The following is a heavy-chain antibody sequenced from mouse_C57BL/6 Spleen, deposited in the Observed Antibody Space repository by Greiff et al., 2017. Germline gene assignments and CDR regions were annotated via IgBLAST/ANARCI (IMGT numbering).Heavy chain of an antibody. J-gene: IGHJ2*01. CDR2: ISYDGSN. Sequence: EVKLQESGPGLVKPSQSLSLTCSVTGYSITSGYYWNWIRQFPGNKLEWMGYISYDGSNNYNPSLKNRISITRDTSKNQFFLKLNSVTTEDTATYYCARAEYDYDSFLYYFDYWGQGTTLTVSS. D-gene: IGHD2-4*01. CDR3: ARAEYDYDSFLYYFDY. V-gene: IGHV3-6*01. CDR1: GYSITSGYY.